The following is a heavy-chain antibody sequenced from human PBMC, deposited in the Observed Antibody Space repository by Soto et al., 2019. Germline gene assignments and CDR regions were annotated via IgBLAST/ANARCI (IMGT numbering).Heavy chain of an antibody. Sequence: GGPLRPSCEAPVPTFSDSYLDWFRQAPVNGLDWVSVISGSGSNAYYAESVKGRFTIYRDNSKNTLYLQMNSLRAEDTALYYCVKDFDYWGQGTLVTVSS. CDR2: ISGSGSNA. J-gene: IGHJ4*02. CDR1: VPTFSDSY. V-gene: IGHV3-23*01. CDR3: VKDFDY.